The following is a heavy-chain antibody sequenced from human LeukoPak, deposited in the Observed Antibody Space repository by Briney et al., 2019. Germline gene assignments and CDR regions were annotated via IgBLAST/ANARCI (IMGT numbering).Heavy chain of an antibody. CDR1: GFTLSSYW. J-gene: IGHJ4*02. V-gene: IGHV3-74*01. Sequence: GGSLRLSCAASGFTLSSYWMHWVLQAPGKGLVWVSRINSDGSNTNYADSVKGRFSISRDNAKNTLFLQMNSLRVEDTAVYYCARRGNYSGSSGFKYWGQGTLVTVSS. CDR2: INSDGSNT. CDR3: ARRGNYSGSSGFKY. D-gene: IGHD3-22*01.